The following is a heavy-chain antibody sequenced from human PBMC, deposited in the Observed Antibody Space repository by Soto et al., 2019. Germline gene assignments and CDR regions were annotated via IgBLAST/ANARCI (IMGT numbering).Heavy chain of an antibody. D-gene: IGHD3-3*01. CDR3: AHRVLRTVFVLGTTTETYFDF. Sequence: QITLNESGPTVVRPTETLTLTCRFSGFSLTTSGVGVGWIRQSPGKAPEWLALIYWDDDKRYSASLKSRLTITKDTSKTQVVLTVSDLDPTNTATYYCAHRVLRTVFVLGTTTETYFDFWGQGTPVADSS. V-gene: IGHV2-5*02. CDR1: GFSLTTSGVG. CDR2: IYWDDDK. J-gene: IGHJ4*02.